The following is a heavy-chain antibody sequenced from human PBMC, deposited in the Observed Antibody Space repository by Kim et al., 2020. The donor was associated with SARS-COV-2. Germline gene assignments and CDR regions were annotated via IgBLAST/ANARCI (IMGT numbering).Heavy chain of an antibody. CDR3: AKSLGYGSGGYGEEDY. D-gene: IGHD3-10*01. Sequence: GGSLRLSCAVSGFTFSSYGMHWVRQAPGKGLEWVAVIWYDGSNKYYADSVKGRFTISRDNSKNTLYLQMNSLRAEDTAVYYCAKSLGYGSGGYGEEDYWGQGTLVTVSS. J-gene: IGHJ4*02. CDR1: GFTFSSYG. V-gene: IGHV3-33*06. CDR2: IWYDGSNK.